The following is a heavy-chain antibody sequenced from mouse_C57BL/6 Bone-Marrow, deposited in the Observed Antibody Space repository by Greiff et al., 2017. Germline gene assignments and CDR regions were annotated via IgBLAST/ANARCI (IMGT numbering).Heavy chain of an antibody. D-gene: IGHD1-1*01. CDR1: GYTFTSYT. V-gene: IGHV1-4*01. CDR2: INPSSGYT. J-gene: IGHJ1*03. Sequence: QVHVQQSGAELARPGASVKMSCKASGYTFTSYTMHWVKQRPGPGLEWIGYINPSSGYTKYNQKFKDKATLTADKSSSTAYMQLIILTSDVSAVYDCARYEGYYGSSYEDWYFDVWGTGTTVTVSS. CDR3: ARYEGYYGSSYEDWYFDV.